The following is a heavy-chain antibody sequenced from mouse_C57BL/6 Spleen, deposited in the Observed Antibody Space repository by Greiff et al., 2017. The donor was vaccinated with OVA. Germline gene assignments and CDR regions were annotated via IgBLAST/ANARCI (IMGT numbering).Heavy chain of an antibody. J-gene: IGHJ1*03. V-gene: IGHV1-82*01. D-gene: IGHD1-1*01. CDR3: ARLITTVVDWYFDV. CDR1: GYAFSSSW. CDR2: IYPGDGDT. Sequence: VQLQQSGPELVKPGASVKISCKASGYAFSSSWMNWVKQRPGKGLEWIGRIYPGDGDTNYNGKFKGKATLTADKSSSTAYMQLSSLTSEDSAVYFSARLITTVVDWYFDVWGTGTTVTVSS.